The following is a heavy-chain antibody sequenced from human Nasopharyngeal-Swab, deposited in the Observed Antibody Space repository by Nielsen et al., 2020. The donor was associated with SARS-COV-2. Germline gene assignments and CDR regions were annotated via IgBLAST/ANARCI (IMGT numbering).Heavy chain of an antibody. CDR1: GGSFSGYY. V-gene: IGHV4-34*01. CDR2: INHSGST. J-gene: IGHJ3*02. CDR3: ASQGSDIVVVPAAIGAFDI. D-gene: IGHD2-2*02. Sequence: LSLTCAVYGGSFSGYYWSWIRQPPGKGLEWIGEINHSGSTNYNPSLKSRVTISVDTSKNQFSLKLSSVTAADTAVYYCASQGSDIVVVPAAIGAFDIWGQGTMVTVSS.